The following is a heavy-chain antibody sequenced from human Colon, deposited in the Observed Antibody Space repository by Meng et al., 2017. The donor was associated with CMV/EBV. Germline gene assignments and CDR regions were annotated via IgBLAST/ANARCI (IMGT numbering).Heavy chain of an antibody. D-gene: IGHD3-10*01. V-gene: IGHV3-74*01. J-gene: IGHJ4*02. Sequence: GESLKISCAVSGFSFTNYWMHWVRQAPGKGLDWVARVNSDGSRLSYADSVKGRFAISRDNSKNTLYLQMNRLRAEDTAVYYCARGGRGLWTPFDYWGQGTLVTVSS. CDR3: ARGGRGLWTPFDY. CDR2: VNSDGSRL. CDR1: GFSFTNYW.